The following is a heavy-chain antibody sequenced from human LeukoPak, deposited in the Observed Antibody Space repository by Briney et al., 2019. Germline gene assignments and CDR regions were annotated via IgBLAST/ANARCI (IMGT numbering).Heavy chain of an antibody. Sequence: GGSLRLSCVVPGFTVSASYTTWVRQAPGKGREWVSVIYRDGRTDYADSVKGRFITSRDKAQNTIFLQTNRLRAEDTAVYYCARDEYYYTSGLDYWGQGTLVTVAS. CDR2: IYRDGRT. D-gene: IGHD3-3*01. J-gene: IGHJ4*02. CDR1: GFTVSASY. CDR3: ARDEYYYTSGLDY. V-gene: IGHV3-53*01.